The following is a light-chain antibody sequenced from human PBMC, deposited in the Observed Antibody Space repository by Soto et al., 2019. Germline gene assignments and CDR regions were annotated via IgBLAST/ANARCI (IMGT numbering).Light chain of an antibody. CDR2: EVS. CDR3: SSYAGSNIVV. V-gene: IGLV2-8*01. CDR1: SSDVGGYNY. Sequence: QSALTQPPSAAGSLGQAVTISCTGTSSDVGGYNYVSWYQQHPGKAPKLMIYEVSKRPSGVPDRFSGSKSGNTASLTVSGLQAEYEADYYCSSYAGSNIVVFGGGTKLTVL. J-gene: IGLJ2*01.